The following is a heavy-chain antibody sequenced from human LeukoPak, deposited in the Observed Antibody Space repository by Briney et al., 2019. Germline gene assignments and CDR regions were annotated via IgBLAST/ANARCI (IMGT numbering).Heavy chain of an antibody. V-gene: IGHV1-2*02. D-gene: IGHD3-22*01. Sequence: GASVKVSCKASGYTFTGYYMHWVRQAPGQGLEWMGWINPNSGGTNYAQKFQGRVTMTRDTSISTTYVELSGLTSDDTAVYYCARSVHDDASGYSHTSGATFDHWGQGTLVTVSS. CDR3: ARSVHDDASGYSHTSGATFDH. CDR1: GYTFTGYY. CDR2: INPNSGGT. J-gene: IGHJ4*02.